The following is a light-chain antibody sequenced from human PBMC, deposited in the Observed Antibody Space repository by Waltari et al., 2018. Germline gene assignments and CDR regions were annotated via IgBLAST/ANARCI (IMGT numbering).Light chain of an antibody. J-gene: IGKJ1*01. Sequence: CMASQSFGMALSWYQQKPGQTPRHLIYDASSRATGISVKFSGSGSGTDFSLTISRVEPEDFAVYFCQMYVRLPVTFGQGTKVEVK. CDR2: DAS. V-gene: IGKV3-20*01. CDR3: QMYVRLPVT. CDR1: QSFGMAL.